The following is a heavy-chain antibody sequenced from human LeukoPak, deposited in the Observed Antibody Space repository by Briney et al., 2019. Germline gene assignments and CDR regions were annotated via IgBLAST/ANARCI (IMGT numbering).Heavy chain of an antibody. D-gene: IGHD2-2*02. CDR2: IIPIFGTA. J-gene: IGHJ4*02. CDR1: GGTFSSYA. CDR3: ARGPLYEGPLRYQEIYYFDY. V-gene: IGHV1-69*13. Sequence: EASVKVSCKASGGTFSSYAISWVRQAPGQGLEWMGGIIPIFGTANYAQKFQGRVTITADESTSTAYMELSSLRSEDTAVYNCARGPLYEGPLRYQEIYYFDYWGQGTLVTVSS.